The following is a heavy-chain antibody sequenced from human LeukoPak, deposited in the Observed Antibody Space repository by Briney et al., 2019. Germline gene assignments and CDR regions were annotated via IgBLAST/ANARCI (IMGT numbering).Heavy chain of an antibody. CDR3: AKSGYSYDWYCFDY. CDR2: ISYDGSNK. D-gene: IGHD5-18*01. Sequence: GRSLRPSCAASGFTFSSYGMHWVRQAPGKGLEWVAVISYDGSNKYYADSVKGRFTISRDNSKNTLYLQMNSLRAEDTAVYYCAKSGYSYDWYCFDYWGQGTLVTVSS. CDR1: GFTFSSYG. J-gene: IGHJ4*02. V-gene: IGHV3-30*18.